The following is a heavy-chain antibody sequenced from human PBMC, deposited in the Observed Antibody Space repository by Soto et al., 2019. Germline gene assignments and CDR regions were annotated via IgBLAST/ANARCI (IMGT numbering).Heavy chain of an antibody. J-gene: IGHJ4*02. CDR1: GFTFSSYW. Sequence: EVQLVESGGGLVQPGGSLRLSCAASGFTFSSYWMTWVRQAPGKGLEWVANIKQDGSEKYHVDSVEGRFTISRDNAKNLLYLQMNSLRAEDTAVYYCARASDYGMNYFDCWGQGTLVTVSS. CDR3: ARASDYGMNYFDC. V-gene: IGHV3-7*01. D-gene: IGHD4-17*01. CDR2: IKQDGSEK.